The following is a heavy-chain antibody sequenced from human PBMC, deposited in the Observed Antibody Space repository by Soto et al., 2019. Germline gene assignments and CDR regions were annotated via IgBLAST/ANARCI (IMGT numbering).Heavy chain of an antibody. CDR3: ARGIGTRARPLLTIYYYYMDV. V-gene: IGHV1-8*01. CDR1: GYTFTSYD. D-gene: IGHD6-6*01. Sequence: QVQLVQSGAEVKKPGASVKVSCKASGYTFTSYDINWVRQATGQGLEWMGWMNPNSGNTGYAQKFQGRVTMTMNTSISTDYMWLSSLISDDTAVYYCARGIGTRARPLLTIYYYYMDVLGKGTTVTVSS. CDR2: MNPNSGNT. J-gene: IGHJ6*03.